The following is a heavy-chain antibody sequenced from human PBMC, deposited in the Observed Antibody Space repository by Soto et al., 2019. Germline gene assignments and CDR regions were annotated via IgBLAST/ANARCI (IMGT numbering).Heavy chain of an antibody. CDR1: GFMFNYYG. CDR2: ISFDGVSQ. Sequence: GGSLRLSCAASGFMFNYYGMHWVRQVPGKGLEWVAIISFDGVSQYYADSVKGRFTVSRDNSMNILYLQMNSLRDEDTAVYYCATPGGDTVMVSEDYYYGMAVWGQGTTVSVSS. J-gene: IGHJ6*02. V-gene: IGHV3-30*03. CDR3: ATPGGDTVMVSEDYYYGMAV. D-gene: IGHD5-18*01.